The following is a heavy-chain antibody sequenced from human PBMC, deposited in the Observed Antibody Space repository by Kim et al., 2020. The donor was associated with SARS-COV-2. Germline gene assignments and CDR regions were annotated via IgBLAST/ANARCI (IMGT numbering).Heavy chain of an antibody. J-gene: IGHJ6*02. Sequence: GGSLRLSCAASGFTVSSNYMSWVRQAPGKGLEWVSVIYSGGSTYYADSVKGRFTISRHNSKNTLYLQMNSLRAEDTAVYYCAREGAYGSGGYEESGTTETSTFYYYYGMDVWGQGTPVTVSS. CDR1: GFTVSSNY. V-gene: IGHV3-53*04. CDR2: IYSGGST. CDR3: AREGAYGSGGYEESGTTETSTFYYYYGMDV. D-gene: IGHD3-10*01.